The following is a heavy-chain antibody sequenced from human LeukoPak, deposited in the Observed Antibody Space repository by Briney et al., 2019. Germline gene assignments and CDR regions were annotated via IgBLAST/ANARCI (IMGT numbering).Heavy chain of an antibody. Sequence: GASVKVSCKASGYTFTGYYMHWVRQAPGQRLEWMGWINPNSGGTNYAQKFQGRVTMTRDTSISTAYMEPSRLRSDDTAVYYCARGSGSYYSYWGQGTLVTVSS. CDR3: ARGSGSYYSY. CDR1: GYTFTGYY. V-gene: IGHV1-2*02. J-gene: IGHJ4*02. D-gene: IGHD1-26*01. CDR2: INPNSGGT.